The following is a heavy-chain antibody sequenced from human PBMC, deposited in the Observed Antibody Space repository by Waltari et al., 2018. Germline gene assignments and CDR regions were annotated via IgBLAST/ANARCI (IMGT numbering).Heavy chain of an antibody. D-gene: IGHD6-13*01. V-gene: IGHV3-43*01. CDR3: TKEKRGSNWSVFDY. J-gene: IGHJ4*02. CDR1: GFTFDDFS. Sequence: EVQLVESGGLVVQPGGSLSLSCAASGFTFDDFSIHWVRQAPGKGLEWVGLIGSDGYRTYYADSVKGRFTISRDNRKKSLYLQLNSVTTEDTALYYCTKEKRGSNWSVFDYWGLGTLVTVSS. CDR2: IGSDGYRT.